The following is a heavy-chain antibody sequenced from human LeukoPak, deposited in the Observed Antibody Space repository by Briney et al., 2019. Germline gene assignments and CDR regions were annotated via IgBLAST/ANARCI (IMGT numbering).Heavy chain of an antibody. D-gene: IGHD6-13*01. CDR1: GGSFSDYY. Sequence: PSETLSLTCAVYGGSFSDYYWSWIRQPPGKGLEWIGEISHGGSTNYNPSLKSRVTISVDTSKNQFSLMLSSVTAADTAVYYCARGQGAAAGSIDWFDPWGQGTLVTVSS. CDR2: ISHGGST. CDR3: ARGQGAAAGSIDWFDP. V-gene: IGHV4-34*01. J-gene: IGHJ5*02.